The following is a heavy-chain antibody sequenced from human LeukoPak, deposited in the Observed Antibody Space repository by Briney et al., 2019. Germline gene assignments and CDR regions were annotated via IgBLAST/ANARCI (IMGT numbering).Heavy chain of an antibody. CDR2: IYHSGST. V-gene: IGHV4-4*02. J-gene: IGHJ4*02. D-gene: IGHD3-22*01. CDR1: GGSISSSNW. Sequence: SGTLSLTCAVSGGSISSSNWWSWVRQPPGKGLEWIGEIYHSGSTNYNPSLKGRVTISVDKSKNQFSLKLSSVTAADTAVYYCARYVFRNYYDSSGYYLDYWGQGTLVTVSS. CDR3: ARYVFRNYYDSSGYYLDY.